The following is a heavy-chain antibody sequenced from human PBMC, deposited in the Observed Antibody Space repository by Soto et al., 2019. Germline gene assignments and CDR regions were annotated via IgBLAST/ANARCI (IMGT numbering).Heavy chain of an antibody. CDR3: ARGGDRPWYFDR. V-gene: IGHV3-66*01. Sequence: EVQLVESGGGLVQPGGSLRLSCAASGFTVSSNSMSWVRQAPGQGLEWVSVIYSGGSTDYADSAKGRFTISRDKSKNTLYLQMNSLRAEDTAVYYCARGGDRPWYFDRWGRGTLVTVSS. D-gene: IGHD3-10*01. CDR1: GFTVSSNS. J-gene: IGHJ2*01. CDR2: IYSGGST.